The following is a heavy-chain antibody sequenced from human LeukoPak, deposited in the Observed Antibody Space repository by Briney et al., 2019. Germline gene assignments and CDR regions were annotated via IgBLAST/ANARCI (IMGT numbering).Heavy chain of an antibody. CDR2: ISSSGSTI. CDR3: AKDPGFQMARNHFDY. D-gene: IGHD5-24*01. CDR1: GFTFSDYY. Sequence: GGSLRLSCAASGFTFSDYYMSWIRQAPGKGLEWVSYISSSGSTIYYADSVKGRFTISGDNSKDTLYLQMNSLRAEDAAVYYCAKDPGFQMARNHFDYWGQGTLVTVSS. V-gene: IGHV3-11*04. J-gene: IGHJ4*02.